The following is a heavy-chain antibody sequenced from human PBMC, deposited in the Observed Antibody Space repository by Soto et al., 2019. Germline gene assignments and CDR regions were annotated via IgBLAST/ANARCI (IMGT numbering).Heavy chain of an antibody. J-gene: IGHJ4*02. CDR3: ARPGLTVPGTRYFDH. CDR2: IGSDGTAI. Sequence: EVQLLESGGGLVQPGGSLRLSCAASGFTFNSYAMSWVRQAPGQGLEWVSAIGSDGTAIQYADSVKGRFTISKDNSKDMLYLQMNSLRAEDRAVYYCARPGLTVPGTRYFDHWGQGALVTVSS. D-gene: IGHD6-19*01. CDR1: GFTFNSYA. V-gene: IGHV3-23*05.